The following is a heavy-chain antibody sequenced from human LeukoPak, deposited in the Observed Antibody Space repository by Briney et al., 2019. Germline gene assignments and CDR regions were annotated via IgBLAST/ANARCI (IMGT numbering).Heavy chain of an antibody. V-gene: IGHV1-3*01. CDR2: INAGNGNT. Sequence: GASVKVSCKASGYTFTTYAMHWVRQAPGQRLEWMGWINAGNGNTKYSQRFLGRVAITRDTSASTAYMELSSLRSEDTAAYYCARDSLYSYGYDRSTWFNYWGQGTLVTVSS. CDR3: ARDSLYSYGYDRSTWFNY. CDR1: GYTFTTYA. D-gene: IGHD5-18*01. J-gene: IGHJ4*02.